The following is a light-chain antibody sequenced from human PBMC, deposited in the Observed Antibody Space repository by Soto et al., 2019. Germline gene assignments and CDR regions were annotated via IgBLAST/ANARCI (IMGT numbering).Light chain of an antibody. CDR1: SSDVGDSNY. CDR3: SSYTSTHTLV. Sequence: QSSLTQPVSVSGSPGQSITISCTGTSSDVGDSNYVSWYQQHPGKAPKLIIYGVSNRPSGISNRFSGSKSGNTASLTISGSQAEDEAGYYFSSYTSTHTLVFGGGTKRTVL. CDR2: GVS. J-gene: IGLJ2*01. V-gene: IGLV2-14*01.